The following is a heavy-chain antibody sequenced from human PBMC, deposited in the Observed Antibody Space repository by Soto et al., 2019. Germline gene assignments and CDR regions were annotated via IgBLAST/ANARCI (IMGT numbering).Heavy chain of an antibody. CDR2: IKSDGRGT. V-gene: IGHV3-74*01. CDR3: ARGDGDRYDGNGYLGRH. Sequence: EVQLVESGGGLVQPGESLTLSCAASGFTVSSYCMHWVRQAPGKGLVWVSRIKSDGRGTYYADSVKVRLTISKDNTKNPHHLQINSLTDEDTAEYFCARGDGDRYDGNGYLGRHWGQGTLVTVSS. CDR1: GFTVSSYC. J-gene: IGHJ4*02. D-gene: IGHD3-22*01.